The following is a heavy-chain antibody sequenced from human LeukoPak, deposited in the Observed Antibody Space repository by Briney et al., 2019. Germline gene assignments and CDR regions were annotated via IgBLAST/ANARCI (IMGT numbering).Heavy chain of an antibody. CDR3: ARDLTYDFWSGYYSGYYYMDV. Sequence: GGSLRLSCAASGFTFSSYWMSWVRQAPGKGLEWVANIEQDGSEKYYVDSVKGRFTISRDNAKNSLYLQMNSLRAEDAAVYYCARDLTYDFWSGYYSGYYYMDVWGKGTAVTVSS. V-gene: IGHV3-7*01. D-gene: IGHD3-3*01. CDR1: GFTFSSYW. J-gene: IGHJ6*03. CDR2: IEQDGSEK.